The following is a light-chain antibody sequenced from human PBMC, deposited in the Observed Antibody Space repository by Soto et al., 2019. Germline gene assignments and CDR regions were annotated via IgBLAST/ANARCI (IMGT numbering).Light chain of an antibody. CDR2: GVS. J-gene: IGKJ2*01. CDR1: QSFSYTY. V-gene: IGKV3-20*01. CDR3: QQYESSPFT. Sequence: MVLTQAPGTLSSSPGESVTLSCRASQSFSYTYLAWYQKRPGQAPRLLVYGVSARATGISDRFIGSGSGTDFNLTIDRLEPEDFADYYCQQYESSPFTFGQGTKLEIK.